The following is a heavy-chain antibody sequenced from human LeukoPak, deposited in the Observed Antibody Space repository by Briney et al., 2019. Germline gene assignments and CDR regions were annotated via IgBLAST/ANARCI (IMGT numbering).Heavy chain of an antibody. D-gene: IGHD3-3*01. CDR3: ARAYYDFWGGYQFDY. J-gene: IGHJ4*02. CDR2: INHSGST. Sequence: PSETLSLTCAVYGGPFSGYYWSWIRQPPGKGLEWIGEINHSGSTNYNPSLKSRLTISVDTSKNQFSLKLSSVTAADTAVYYCARAYYDFWGGYQFDYWGQGTLVTVSS. CDR1: GGPFSGYY. V-gene: IGHV4-34*01.